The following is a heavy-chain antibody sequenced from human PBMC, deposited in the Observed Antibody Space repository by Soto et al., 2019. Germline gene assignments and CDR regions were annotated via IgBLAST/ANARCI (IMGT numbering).Heavy chain of an antibody. Sequence: GGSLRLSCAASGFTFSPYWMHWVRQAPGKGLVWVSRINSDGSSTIYADSVKGRFTISRDNAKNTLSLHMNSLRVEDTAIYYCLRSFDYWGQGIPVTVSS. J-gene: IGHJ4*02. CDR1: GFTFSPYW. V-gene: IGHV3-74*01. CDR3: LRSFDY. CDR2: INSDGSST.